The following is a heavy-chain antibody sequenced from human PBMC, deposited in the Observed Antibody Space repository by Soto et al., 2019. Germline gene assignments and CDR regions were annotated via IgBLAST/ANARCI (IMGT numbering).Heavy chain of an antibody. CDR1: GYSFTSYW. V-gene: IGHV5-51*01. CDR3: ASPSQRAYSYVLFAFDI. CDR2: IYPGDSDT. D-gene: IGHD5-18*01. Sequence: GESLKISCKGSGYSFTSYWIGWVRQLPGKGLEWMGIIYPGDSDTRYSPSFQGQVTISADKSISTAYLQWSSLKASDTAMYYCASPSQRAYSYVLFAFDIWGQGTMAT. J-gene: IGHJ3*02.